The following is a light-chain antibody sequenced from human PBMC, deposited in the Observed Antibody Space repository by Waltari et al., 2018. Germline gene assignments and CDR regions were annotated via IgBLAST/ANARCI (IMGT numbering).Light chain of an antibody. CDR2: SNN. Sequence: QSVLTQPPSASGTPGQRVTISCSGSSSNIGSNTVNWYQQLPGTAPKLLIYSNNQRPSGVHGRFSGSKSGTSASLAISGLQSEDEADYYCAAWDDSLAWVFGGGTKLTVL. V-gene: IGLV1-44*01. CDR3: AAWDDSLAWV. CDR1: SSNIGSNT. J-gene: IGLJ3*02.